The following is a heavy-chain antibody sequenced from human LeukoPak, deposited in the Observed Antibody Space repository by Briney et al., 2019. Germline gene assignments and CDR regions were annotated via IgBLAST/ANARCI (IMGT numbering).Heavy chain of an antibody. CDR3: AKAYQLHLNWFDP. J-gene: IGHJ5*02. CDR1: GFTFSSYC. D-gene: IGHD2-2*01. Sequence: AGGSLRLSCAASGFTFSSYCMHWVRQAPGKGLEWVAFIRYDGSNKYYADSVKGRFTISRDNSKNTLYLQMNSMRAEDTAVYYCAKAYQLHLNWFDPWGQGTLVTVSS. CDR2: IRYDGSNK. V-gene: IGHV3-30*02.